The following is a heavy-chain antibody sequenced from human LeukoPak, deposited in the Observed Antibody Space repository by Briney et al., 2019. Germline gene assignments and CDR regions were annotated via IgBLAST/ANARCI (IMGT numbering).Heavy chain of an antibody. CDR1: GFTFSSYA. CDR3: AFGSGPFPAFDI. V-gene: IGHV3-66*01. J-gene: IGHJ3*02. D-gene: IGHD1-26*01. Sequence: GGSLRLSCAASGFTFSSYAMSWVRRAPGKGLEWVSVIYSGGSTYCADSVKGRFTISRDNSKNTLYLQVNSLRAEDTAVYYCAFGSGPFPAFDIWGQGTMVTVSS. CDR2: IYSGGST.